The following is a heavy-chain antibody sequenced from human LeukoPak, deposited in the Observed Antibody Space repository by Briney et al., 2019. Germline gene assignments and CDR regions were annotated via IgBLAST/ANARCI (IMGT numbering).Heavy chain of an antibody. CDR1: GGSISSYY. CDR3: ARARYGDYHDY. J-gene: IGHJ4*02. Sequence: PSETLSLTCTVSGGSISSYYWSWLRQPPGKGLEWIGYIYYSGSTNYNPSLKSRVTISVDTSKNQFSLKLSSVTAADTAVYYCARARYGDYHDYWGQGTLVTVSS. CDR2: IYYSGST. V-gene: IGHV4-59*01. D-gene: IGHD4-17*01.